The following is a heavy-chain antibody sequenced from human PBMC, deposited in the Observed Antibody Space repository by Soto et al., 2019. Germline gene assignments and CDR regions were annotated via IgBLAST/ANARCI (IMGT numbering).Heavy chain of an antibody. CDR2: MNPNSGNT. Sequence: EASVKVSCKASGYTFTSYDINWVRQATGQGLEWMGWMNPNSGNTGYAQKFQGRVTMTRNTSISTAYMELSSLRSEDTAVYYCARYFYCSSTSCYFDAFDIWGQGTMVTVSS. V-gene: IGHV1-8*01. J-gene: IGHJ3*02. CDR3: ARYFYCSSTSCYFDAFDI. D-gene: IGHD2-2*01. CDR1: GYTFTSYD.